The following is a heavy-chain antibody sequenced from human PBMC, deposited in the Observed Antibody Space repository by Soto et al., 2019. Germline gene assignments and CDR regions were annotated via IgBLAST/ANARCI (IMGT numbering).Heavy chain of an antibody. CDR1: GGSISSSSQY. J-gene: IGHJ4*02. CDR2: MFYSGTT. Sequence: QLQLQESGPGLVKPSETLSLTGTVSGGSISSSSQYWGWVLQSTGKALEWIGSMFYSGTTYNNPSLKNRVTISVDTSKSPFSLNLSSVTAADTAIYYCARQDYCQGGSCLIYGYYIRGRFDHWGQGALVSVSS. V-gene: IGHV4-39*01. D-gene: IGHD4-17*01. CDR3: ARQDYCQGGSCLIYGYYIRGRFDH.